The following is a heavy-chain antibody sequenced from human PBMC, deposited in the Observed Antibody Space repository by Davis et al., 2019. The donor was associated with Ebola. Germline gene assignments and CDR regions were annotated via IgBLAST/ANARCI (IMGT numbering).Heavy chain of an antibody. CDR1: GVSITTHF. CDR3: ARDTRPCGGDCYDDTFDM. Sequence: PSETLSLTCTVSGVSITTHFWSWIRQPPGKGLDWVGYIHHGGSANSNPSLKSRATFSIDTSKSQVSLKLTSVTAADTAVYYCARDTRPCGGDCYDDTFDMWGQGQWSLYLQ. D-gene: IGHD2-21*01. CDR2: IHHGGSA. J-gene: IGHJ3*02. V-gene: IGHV4-59*11.